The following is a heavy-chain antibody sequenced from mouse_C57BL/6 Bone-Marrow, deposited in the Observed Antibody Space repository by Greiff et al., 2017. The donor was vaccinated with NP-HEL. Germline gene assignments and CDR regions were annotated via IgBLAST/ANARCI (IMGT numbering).Heavy chain of an antibody. J-gene: IGHJ3*01. V-gene: IGHV10-3*01. Sequence: EVQRVESGGGLVQPKGSLKLSCAASGFTFNTYAMHWVRQAPGKGLEWVARIRSKSSNYATYYADSVKDRFTISRDDSQSMLYLQMNNLKTEDTAMYYCVRDLDSSGYGGLFAYWGQGTLVTVSA. CDR3: VRDLDSSGYGGLFAY. CDR1: GFTFNTYA. D-gene: IGHD3-2*02. CDR2: IRSKSSNYAT.